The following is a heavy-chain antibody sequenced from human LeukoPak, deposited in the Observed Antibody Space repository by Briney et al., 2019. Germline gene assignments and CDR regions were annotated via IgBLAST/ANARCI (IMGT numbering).Heavy chain of an antibody. D-gene: IGHD3-10*01. J-gene: IGHJ4*02. CDR2: INHSGST. CDR3: ARVGRFGELLPYYFDY. CDR1: GGSFSGYY. V-gene: IGHV4-34*01. Sequence: PSETLSLTCAVYGGSFSGYYWSWIRQPPGKGLEWIGEINHSGSTNYNPSLKSRVTISVDTSKNQFSLKLSSVTAADTAVYYCARVGRFGELLPYYFDYWGQGTLVTVSS.